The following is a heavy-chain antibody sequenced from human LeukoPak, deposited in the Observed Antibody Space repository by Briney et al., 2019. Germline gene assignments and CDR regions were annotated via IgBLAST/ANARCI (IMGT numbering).Heavy chain of an antibody. J-gene: IGHJ6*02. Sequence: ASVKVSCKDSGYTFTSYGISWVRQAPGQGLEWMGWISAYNGNTNYAQKLQGRVTMTTDTSTSTAYMELRSVRSDDTAVYYCAREKEGFIWCGEMGYYGMDVWGQGTTVTVSS. CDR2: ISAYNGNT. V-gene: IGHV1-18*01. D-gene: IGHD3-10*01. CDR1: GYTFTSYG. CDR3: AREKEGFIWCGEMGYYGMDV.